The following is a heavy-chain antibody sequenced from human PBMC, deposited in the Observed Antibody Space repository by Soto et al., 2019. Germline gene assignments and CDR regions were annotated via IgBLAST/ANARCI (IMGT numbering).Heavy chain of an antibody. CDR3: ARLAVGEGFDY. Sequence: PGGSLRLSCAASGFTFSSYSMNWVRQAPGKGLEWVSYISSSSRTIYYADSVKGRFTISRDNAKNSLYLQMNSLRAGDTAVYYCARLAVGEGFDYWGQGTLVTVSS. D-gene: IGHD6-19*01. J-gene: IGHJ4*02. CDR2: ISSSSRTI. CDR1: GFTFSSYS. V-gene: IGHV3-48*01.